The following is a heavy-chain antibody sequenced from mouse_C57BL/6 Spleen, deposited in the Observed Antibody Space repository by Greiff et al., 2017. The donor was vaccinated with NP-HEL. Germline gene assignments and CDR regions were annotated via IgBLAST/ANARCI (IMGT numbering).Heavy chain of an antibody. CDR2: IYPRDGST. CDR3: ARCPYGYDGSYWYFDV. J-gene: IGHJ1*03. CDR1: GYTFTDHT. D-gene: IGHD2-2*01. V-gene: IGHV1-78*01. Sequence: QVQLQQSDAELVKPGASVKISCKVSGYTFTDHTIHWMKQRPEQGLEWIGYIYPRDGSTKYNEKFKGKATLTADESYSTAYMQLNSLTSEDSAGYCCARCPYGYDGSYWYFDVWGTGTTVTVSS.